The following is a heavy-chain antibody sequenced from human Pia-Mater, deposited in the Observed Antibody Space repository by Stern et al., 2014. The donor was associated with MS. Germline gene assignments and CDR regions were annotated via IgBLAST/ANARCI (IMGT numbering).Heavy chain of an antibody. V-gene: IGHV1-69*06. CDR1: GGTFTSFS. D-gene: IGHD4-17*01. CDR3: VLPSKVTSAGFDV. CDR2: IIPIFDTP. J-gene: IGHJ3*01. Sequence: QVQLVESGPEVKKPGASVNVSCKASGGTFTSFSINWVRHVPGQRLEWMGGIIPIFDTPNRAQKFQGIVTITADSSTSTVYMALNRLRSDGTAVEYCVLPSKVTSAGFDVWGRGTMVTVSS.